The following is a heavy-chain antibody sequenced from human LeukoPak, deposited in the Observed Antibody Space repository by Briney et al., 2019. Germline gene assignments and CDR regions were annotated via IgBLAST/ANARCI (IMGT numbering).Heavy chain of an antibody. D-gene: IGHD3-10*01. CDR3: ARRGKYYYGSGSYYTLYNWFDP. CDR1: GGSISSYY. Sequence: SSETLSLTCTVSGGSISSYYWSWIRQPAGKGLEWIGRIYTSGSTNYNPSLKSRVTMSVDTSKNQFSLKLSSVTAADTAVYYCARRGKYYYGSGSYYTLYNWFDPWGQGTLVTVSS. CDR2: IYTSGST. V-gene: IGHV4-4*07. J-gene: IGHJ5*02.